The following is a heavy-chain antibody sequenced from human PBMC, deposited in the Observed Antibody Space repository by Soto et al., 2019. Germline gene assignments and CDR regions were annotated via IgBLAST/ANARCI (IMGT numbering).Heavy chain of an antibody. CDR3: AKAAGYYDSSVRFDP. CDR1: GFTFDDYA. CDR2: ISWNSGSI. V-gene: IGHV3-9*01. D-gene: IGHD3-22*01. J-gene: IGHJ5*02. Sequence: QTGGSLRLSCAASGFTFDDYAMHWVRQAPGKGLEWVSGISWNSGSIGYADSVKGRFTISRDNAKNSLYLQMNSLRAEDTALYYCAKAAGYYDSSVRFDPWGQGTLVTVSS.